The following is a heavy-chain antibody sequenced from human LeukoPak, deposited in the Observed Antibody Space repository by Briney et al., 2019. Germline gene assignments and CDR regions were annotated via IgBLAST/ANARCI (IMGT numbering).Heavy chain of an antibody. V-gene: IGHV3-74*01. CDR2: INTDGSIT. J-gene: IGHJ3*02. D-gene: IGHD6-13*01. CDR1: GFTFSRYW. CDR3: ARSAAGSAFDI. Sequence: GGSLRLSCAASGFTFSRYWMHWVRQAPGKGLVWVSRINTDGSITNYAGSVKGRFTISRDNAKNTLYLQMNSLRADDTAVYYCARSAAGSAFDIWGQGTMVTVSS.